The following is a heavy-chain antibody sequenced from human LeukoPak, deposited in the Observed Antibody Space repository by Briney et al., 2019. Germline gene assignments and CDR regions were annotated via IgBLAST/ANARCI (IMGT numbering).Heavy chain of an antibody. Sequence: GASVKVSCKASGGTFSSYAISWGRQAPGQGGEWMGRIIPILGIANYAQKFQGRVTITADKSTSTAYMELSSLRSEDTAVYYCGRPAGSGRPFDYWGQGTLVTVSS. CDR1: GGTFSSYA. CDR2: IIPILGIA. J-gene: IGHJ4*02. CDR3: GRPAGSGRPFDY. V-gene: IGHV1-69*04. D-gene: IGHD3-3*01.